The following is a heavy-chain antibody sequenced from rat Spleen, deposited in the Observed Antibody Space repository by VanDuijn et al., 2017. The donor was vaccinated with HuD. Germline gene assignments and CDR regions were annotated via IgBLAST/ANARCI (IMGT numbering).Heavy chain of an antibody. CDR1: GFTFSDYG. CDR2: ISYGDRSGHSST. V-gene: IGHV5-29*01. Sequence: EVQLVESGGGLVQPGRSLKLSCAASGFTFSDYGMAWVRQGPTKGLEWVATISYGDRSGHSSTYYRDSVKGRFTISRDNAKSTLYLQMDSLRSEDTATYYCATRDGGYPHWGQGVMVTVSS. CDR3: ATRDGGYPH. D-gene: IGHD1-11*01. J-gene: IGHJ2*01.